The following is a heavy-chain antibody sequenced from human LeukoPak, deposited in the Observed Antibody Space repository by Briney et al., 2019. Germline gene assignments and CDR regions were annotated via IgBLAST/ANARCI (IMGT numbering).Heavy chain of an antibody. J-gene: IGHJ5*02. Sequence: GESLKISCKVSGDNFASYRIGWVRQMPGKGLEWMGIIYPGDSDTRYSPSFQGQVTISADKSISTAYLQWSSLKASDTAMYYCATLGHSSFYTTWGQGTLVTVSS. D-gene: IGHD3-22*01. CDR1: GDNFASYR. V-gene: IGHV5-51*01. CDR2: IYPGDSDT. CDR3: ATLGHSSFYTT.